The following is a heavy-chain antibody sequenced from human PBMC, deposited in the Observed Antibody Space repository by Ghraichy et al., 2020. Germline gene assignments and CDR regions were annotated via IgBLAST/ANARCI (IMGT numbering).Heavy chain of an antibody. J-gene: IGHJ4*02. Sequence: SETLSLTCTVSGGSISSSSYYWGWIRQPPGKGLEWIGSIYYSGSTYYNPSLKSRVTISVDTSKNQFSLKLSSVTAADTAVYYCARELGVTYGNFDYWGQGTLVTVSS. CDR1: GGSISSSSYY. V-gene: IGHV4-39*07. D-gene: IGHD4-17*01. CDR3: ARELGVTYGNFDY. CDR2: IYYSGST.